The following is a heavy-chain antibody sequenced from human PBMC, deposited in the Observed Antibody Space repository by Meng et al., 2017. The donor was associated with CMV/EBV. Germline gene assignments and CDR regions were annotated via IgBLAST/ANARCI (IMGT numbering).Heavy chain of an antibody. J-gene: IGHJ4*02. V-gene: IGHV2-5*02. CDR1: GFSLNTSWVG. Sequence: QIALKATDPTPLETTPTLTLTCTFTGFSLNTSWVGLGWVLQPPGRTLEWLALIYFEYNMRYSPSLKSRLTITKDTSKIQVVLTMTNMDPVYTATNYCARIAAAGRFDYWGQGTLVTVSS. CDR3: ARIAAAGRFDY. CDR2: IYFEYNM. D-gene: IGHD6-13*01.